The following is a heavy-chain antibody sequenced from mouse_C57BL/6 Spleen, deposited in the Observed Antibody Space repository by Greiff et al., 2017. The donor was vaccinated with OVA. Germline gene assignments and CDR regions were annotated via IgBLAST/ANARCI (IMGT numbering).Heavy chain of an antibody. V-gene: IGHV5-17*01. CDR3: TRPDYYGSSPYAMDY. CDR1: GFTFSDYG. D-gene: IGHD1-1*01. Sequence: EVQVVESGGGLVKPGGSLKLSCAASGFTFSDYGMHWVRQAPEKGLEWVAYISSGSSTIYYEDTVKGRFTISRDNAKNTLFLQMTSLRSEDTAMYYCTRPDYYGSSPYAMDYWGQGTSVTVSS. CDR2: ISSGSSTI. J-gene: IGHJ4*01.